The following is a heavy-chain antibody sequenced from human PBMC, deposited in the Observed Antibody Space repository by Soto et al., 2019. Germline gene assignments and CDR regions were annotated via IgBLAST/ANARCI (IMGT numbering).Heavy chain of an antibody. V-gene: IGHV3-30*18. CDR1: GFTFNIYG. Sequence: QVQVVESGGGVVQPGRSLRLSCEASGFTFNIYGMNCVRQAPGKGLEWVAVISYDGSNKYYADSVKGRFAISRDNSKNTLYLQMDSLSPDDTAVYYCVKAPAVRGLMVRGNYGMDVGGQGTKVTVSS. CDR3: VKAPAVRGLMVRGNYGMDV. D-gene: IGHD3-10*01. CDR2: ISYDGSNK. J-gene: IGHJ6*02.